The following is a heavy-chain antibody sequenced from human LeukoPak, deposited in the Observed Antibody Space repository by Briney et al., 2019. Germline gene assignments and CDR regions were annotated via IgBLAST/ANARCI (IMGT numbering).Heavy chain of an antibody. CDR1: GGSITNTNY. CDR3: AREGGPYRPLDY. Sequence: PSQTLSLTCGVSGGSITNTNYWTWVRQPPGKGLEWIGEVNLQGSTNYNPSLMGRVAISVDTSENHIALQLTSVTAADTAVYYCAREGGPYRPLDYSGQGTLVTVSS. J-gene: IGHJ4*02. CDR2: VNLQGST. V-gene: IGHV4-4*02.